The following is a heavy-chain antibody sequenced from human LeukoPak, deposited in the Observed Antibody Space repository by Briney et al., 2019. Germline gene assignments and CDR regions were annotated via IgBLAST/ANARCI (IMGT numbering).Heavy chain of an antibody. CDR3: ARGKRYSSSWYSRDNWFDP. Sequence: SETLSLTCTVSGGSISSYYWSWIRQPPGKGLEWIGYIYYSGSTNYNPSLKSRVTISVDTSKNQFSLKLSSVTAADTAVYYCARGKRYSSSWYSRDNWFDPWGQGTLVTVSS. J-gene: IGHJ5*02. D-gene: IGHD6-13*01. V-gene: IGHV4-59*12. CDR2: IYYSGST. CDR1: GGSISSYY.